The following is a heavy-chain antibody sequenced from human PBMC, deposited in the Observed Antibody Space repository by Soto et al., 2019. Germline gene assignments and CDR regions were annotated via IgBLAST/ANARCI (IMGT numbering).Heavy chain of an antibody. D-gene: IGHD6-13*01. Sequence: SGGSLRLSCAASGFIFDDFTMHWVRLVPGKGLQWVSYINWDGRIAMYADSVKGRFTISRDNTNNHLYLQMNSLRSDDTALYYCAKDEGAAVESPGDWGHGTLVNVSS. CDR3: AKDEGAAVESPGD. CDR2: INWDGRIA. V-gene: IGHV3-43*01. CDR1: GFIFDDFT. J-gene: IGHJ4*01.